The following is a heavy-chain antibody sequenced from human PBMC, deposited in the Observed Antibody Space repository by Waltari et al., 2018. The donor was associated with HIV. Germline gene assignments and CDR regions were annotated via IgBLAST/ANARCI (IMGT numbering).Heavy chain of an antibody. J-gene: IGHJ4*02. V-gene: IGHV3-21*01. CDR3: ARFDYDSKVDY. Sequence: EVQLVESGGGLVKPGGSLRLSCAASGFPFSSYSMNWVRQAPGKGLEWVSSISSSSYIYYADSVKGRFTISRDNAKNSLYLQMNSLRAEDTAVYYCARFDYDSKVDYWGQGTLVTVSS. D-gene: IGHD3-22*01. CDR2: ISSSSYI. CDR1: GFPFSSYS.